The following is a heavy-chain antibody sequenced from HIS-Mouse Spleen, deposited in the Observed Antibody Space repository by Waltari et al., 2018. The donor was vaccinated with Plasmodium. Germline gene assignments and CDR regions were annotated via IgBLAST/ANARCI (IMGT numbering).Heavy chain of an antibody. J-gene: IGHJ4*02. Sequence: QLQLQESGPGLVKPSETLSLTCTVPGRSISSSSYYWGWIRQPPGKGLEWIGSIYYSGSTYYNPSLKSRVTISVDTSKNQFSLKLSSVTAADTAVYYCARVGRGYSGYDSVVVGYWGQGTLVTVSS. V-gene: IGHV4-39*07. CDR2: IYYSGST. CDR3: ARVGRGYSGYDSVVVGY. D-gene: IGHD5-12*01. CDR1: GRSISSSSYY.